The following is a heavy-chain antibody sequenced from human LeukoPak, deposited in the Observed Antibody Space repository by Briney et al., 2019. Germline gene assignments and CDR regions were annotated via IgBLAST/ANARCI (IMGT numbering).Heavy chain of an antibody. D-gene: IGHD3-10*01. V-gene: IGHV1-3*01. J-gene: IGHJ5*02. CDR3: ARDQSIWFGEGTNWFDP. CDR1: GYTFTSYA. Sequence: GASVKVSCKASGYTFTSYAMHWVRQAPGQRLEWMGWINAGNGNTKYSQKFQGRVTITRDTSASTAYMELSSLRSEDTAVYYCARDQSIWFGEGTNWFDPWGQGTLVTVSS. CDR2: INAGNGNT.